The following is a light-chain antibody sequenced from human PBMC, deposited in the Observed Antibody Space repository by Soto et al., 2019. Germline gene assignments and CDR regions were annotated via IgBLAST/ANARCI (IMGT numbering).Light chain of an antibody. CDR1: QGVSRS. V-gene: IGKV3-15*01. J-gene: IGKJ4*01. Sequence: EIVMTQSPATLSVSPGERATLSCRASQGVSRSLAWYQQKPGQAPRLLIYGASTRGAGIPARFSGSGSGTEFTLTISSLQSEDFAVYYCQQYNNWPPLTFGGGTKVEIK. CDR2: GAS. CDR3: QQYNNWPPLT.